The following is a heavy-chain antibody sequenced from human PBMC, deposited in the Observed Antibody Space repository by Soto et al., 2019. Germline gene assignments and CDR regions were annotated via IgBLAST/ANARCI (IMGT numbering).Heavy chain of an antibody. D-gene: IGHD3-10*01. CDR1: GYTFTGYY. CDR3: AREVRDYGSGSYSKTFDY. J-gene: IGHJ4*02. CDR2: INPNSGGT. Sequence: QVQLLQSGAEVKKPGASVKVSCKASGYTFTGYYMHWVRQAPGQGLEWMGWINPNSGGTNYAQKFQGWVTMTRDTSISTAYMELSRLRSDDTAVYYCAREVRDYGSGSYSKTFDYWGQRTLVTVSS. V-gene: IGHV1-2*04.